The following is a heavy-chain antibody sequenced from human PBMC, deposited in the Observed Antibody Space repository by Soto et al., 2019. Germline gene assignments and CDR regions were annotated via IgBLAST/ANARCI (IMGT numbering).Heavy chain of an antibody. D-gene: IGHD2-21*02. CDR1: GYTFTRYG. CDR3: AREGDVPYYYYGMDV. Sequence: QVHLVQSGAEVKKPGASVKVSCKTSGYTFTRYGISWVRQAPGQGLEWMGWISGYDGRTNFAQKVQDRVTMTTDTSTRQVYMELRSLSSDDTAVYYCAREGDVPYYYYGMDVWGQGTTVTVSS. CDR2: ISGYDGRT. V-gene: IGHV1-18*01. J-gene: IGHJ6*02.